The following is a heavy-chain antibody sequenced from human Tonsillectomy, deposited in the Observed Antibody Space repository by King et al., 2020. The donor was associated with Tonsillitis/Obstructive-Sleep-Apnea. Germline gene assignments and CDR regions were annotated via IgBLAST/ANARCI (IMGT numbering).Heavy chain of an antibody. Sequence: VQLQQWGAGPLKPSETLSLTCAVYGGSFSGYYWSWIRQPPGKGLEWIGEINHSGSTNYNPSLKSRVTISVDTSKNQFSLKLSSVTAADTAVYYCACHIVVVPAAIGWFDPWGQGTLVTVSS. CDR3: ACHIVVVPAAIGWFDP. J-gene: IGHJ5*02. CDR2: INHSGST. V-gene: IGHV4-34*01. CDR1: GGSFSGYY. D-gene: IGHD2-2*01.